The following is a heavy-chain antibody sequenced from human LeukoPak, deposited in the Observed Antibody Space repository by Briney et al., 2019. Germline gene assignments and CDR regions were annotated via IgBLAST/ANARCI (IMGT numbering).Heavy chain of an antibody. D-gene: IGHD1-26*01. CDR3: ARDFGIVGARDI. CDR2: IYASGST. J-gene: IGHJ3*02. Sequence: SETLSLTCTVSGGSISSYYWSWIRQPAGKGLEWIGRIYASGSTNYKPSLKSRVTMSVDTSKNQFSLKLTSVTAADTAVYYCARDFGIVGARDIWGRGTMVTVSS. CDR1: GGSISSYY. V-gene: IGHV4-4*07.